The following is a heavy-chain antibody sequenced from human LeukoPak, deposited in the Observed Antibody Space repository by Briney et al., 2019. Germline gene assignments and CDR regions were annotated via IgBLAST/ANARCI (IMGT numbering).Heavy chain of an antibody. V-gene: IGHV3-30*04. CDR3: AKDSPLYSSSHFDY. CDR2: IPYDGSNK. D-gene: IGHD6-13*01. Sequence: PGGSLRLSCAASGFTFSSYAMHWVRQAPGKGLEWVAVIPYDGSNKYYADSVKGRFTISRDNSKNTLYLQMNSLRAEDTAVYYCAKDSPLYSSSHFDYWGQGTLVTASS. CDR1: GFTFSSYA. J-gene: IGHJ4*02.